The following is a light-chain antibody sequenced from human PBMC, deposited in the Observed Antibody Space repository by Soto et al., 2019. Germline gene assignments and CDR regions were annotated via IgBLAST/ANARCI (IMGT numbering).Light chain of an antibody. Sequence: EIVMTQSPATLSVSPGERATLSCRSSQTVSRNLAWYQQKPGQAPRLLFYGASTRATGIPARFSGSGSGTEFTLTISSLQSEDFAVYYCQHYYNWPRTLGQGTKLDIK. CDR3: QHYYNWPRT. V-gene: IGKV3-15*01. CDR1: QTVSRN. J-gene: IGKJ1*01. CDR2: GAS.